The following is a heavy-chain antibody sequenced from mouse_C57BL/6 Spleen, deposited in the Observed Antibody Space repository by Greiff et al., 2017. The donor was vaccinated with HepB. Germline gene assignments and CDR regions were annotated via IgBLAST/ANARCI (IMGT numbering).Heavy chain of an antibody. Sequence: EVQLQQSGAELVRPEASVKLSCTASGFNIKDDYMHWVKQRPEQGLEWIGWIDPENGDTEYASKFQGKATITADTSSNTAYLQLSSLTSEDTAVYYCTNLGHYDGGAYWGQGTLVTVSA. V-gene: IGHV14-4*01. CDR3: TNLGHYDGGAY. D-gene: IGHD1-2*01. J-gene: IGHJ3*01. CDR1: GFNIKDDY. CDR2: IDPENGDT.